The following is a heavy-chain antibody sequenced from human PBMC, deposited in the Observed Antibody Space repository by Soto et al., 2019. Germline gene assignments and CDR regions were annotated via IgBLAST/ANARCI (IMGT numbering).Heavy chain of an antibody. Sequence: QVQLVQSGAEVKKSGAAVMVSCKASGYIFIHYYIRWVRQAPGQGLEWMAIINPNGRSTNYAQKFKGRVSVTSDTSTSTVSMELNSLGSDDTDVYFCARSLLQGDFWGQGTLVNVSS. CDR3: ARSLLQGDF. J-gene: IGHJ4*02. D-gene: IGHD2-21*01. V-gene: IGHV1-46*01. CDR2: INPNGRST. CDR1: GYIFIHYY.